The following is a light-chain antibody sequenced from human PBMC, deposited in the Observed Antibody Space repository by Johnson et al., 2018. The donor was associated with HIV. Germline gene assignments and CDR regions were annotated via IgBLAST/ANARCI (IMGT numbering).Light chain of an antibody. CDR2: ENH. J-gene: IGLJ1*01. CDR3: GAWSSGLTAGV. CDR1: DSNIGNNY. V-gene: IGLV1-51*02. Sequence: QSVLTQPPSVSAAPGQKVTISCSGTDSNIGNNYVYWYQQFPGTAPKLLIYENHKRPSGIPDRFSGSKSGTSATLGITGLQPGDEADYYCGAWSSGLTAGVFGTGTKVTVL.